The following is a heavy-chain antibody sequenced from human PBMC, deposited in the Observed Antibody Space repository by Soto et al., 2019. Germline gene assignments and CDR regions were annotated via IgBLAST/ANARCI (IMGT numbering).Heavy chain of an antibody. CDR2: IKFDGSVK. J-gene: IGHJ4*02. V-gene: IGHV3-7*03. D-gene: IGHD2-2*02. CDR3: VKDGGYCSSSTCYTPRIHYFDS. Sequence: GGSLRLSCAASGFTFSDYWMSWVRQAPGKGPEWVANIKFDGSVKQSVDSVRGRFTISRDNSRTSLLLQMSSLRDGDTAFYYCVKDGGYCSSSTCYTPRIHYFDSWGQGTLVTVSS. CDR1: GFTFSDYW.